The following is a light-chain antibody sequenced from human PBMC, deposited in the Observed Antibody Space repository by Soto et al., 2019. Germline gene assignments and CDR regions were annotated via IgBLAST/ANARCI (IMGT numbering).Light chain of an antibody. CDR3: QESYSTPRT. Sequence: DIQMTQSPSSLSAAVGDRVTITGRASQSISSYLNWYQQKPGKAPKLLIYAASSLQSGVPSRFSGSGSETDFTLTISSLQPEDFATYYCQESYSTPRTFGQGTKVDIK. CDR2: AAS. CDR1: QSISSY. V-gene: IGKV1-39*01. J-gene: IGKJ1*01.